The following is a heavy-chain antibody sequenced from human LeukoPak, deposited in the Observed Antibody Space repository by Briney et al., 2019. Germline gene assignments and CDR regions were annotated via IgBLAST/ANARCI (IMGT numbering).Heavy chain of an antibody. Sequence: ASVKVSCKASGYTFTSYGISWVRQAPGQGLEWMGWISAYNGNTNYAQKFQGRVTMTRDTSISTAYMELSRLRSDDTAVYYCASLYYGSGRKIDYWGQGTLVTVSS. J-gene: IGHJ4*02. CDR1: GYTFTSYG. V-gene: IGHV1-18*01. D-gene: IGHD3-10*01. CDR2: ISAYNGNT. CDR3: ASLYYGSGRKIDY.